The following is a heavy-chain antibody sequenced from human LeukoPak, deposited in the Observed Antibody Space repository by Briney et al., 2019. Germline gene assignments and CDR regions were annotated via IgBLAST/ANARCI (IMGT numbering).Heavy chain of an antibody. CDR2: INRDGRST. V-gene: IGHV3-74*01. CDR1: GFTFSNYW. CDR3: ALPLRDGDFYFDY. J-gene: IGHJ4*02. D-gene: IGHD4-17*01. Sequence: GGSLRLSCAASGFTFSNYWMHWVRQAPGKGLVWVSRINRDGRSTNYADSVKGRFTISRDNAKNTVFLQMNSLRAEDTAVYYCALPLRDGDFYFDYWGQGTLVTVSS.